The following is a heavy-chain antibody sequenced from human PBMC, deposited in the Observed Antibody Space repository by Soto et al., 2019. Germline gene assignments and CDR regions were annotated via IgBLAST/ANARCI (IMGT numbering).Heavy chain of an antibody. CDR2: IYYSGST. CDR1: GGSISSYY. CDR3: ARAVTTLYYYYMDV. D-gene: IGHD4-4*01. Sequence: SETLSLTCTVSGGSISSYYWSWIRQPPGKGLEWIGYIYYSGSTNYNPSLKSRVTISVDTSKNQFSLKLSSVTAADTAVYYCARAVTTLYYYYMDVWGKGTTVTVSS. J-gene: IGHJ6*03. V-gene: IGHV4-59*08.